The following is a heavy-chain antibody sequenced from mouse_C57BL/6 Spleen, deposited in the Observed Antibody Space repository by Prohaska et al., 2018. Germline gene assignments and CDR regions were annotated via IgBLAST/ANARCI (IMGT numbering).Heavy chain of an antibody. Sequence: EVKLEESGGGLVQPGGSMKLSCVASGFTFSNYWMNWVRQSPEKGLEWVAQIRLKSDNYATQYAESVKGRFTISRDDSKSSVYLQMNKLRAEDTGIYYCTGPGSSLGDWGQGTTLTVSS. D-gene: IGHD1-1*01. CDR2: IRLKSDNYAT. CDR3: TGPGSSLGD. V-gene: IGHV6-3*01. CDR1: GFTFSNYW. J-gene: IGHJ2*01.